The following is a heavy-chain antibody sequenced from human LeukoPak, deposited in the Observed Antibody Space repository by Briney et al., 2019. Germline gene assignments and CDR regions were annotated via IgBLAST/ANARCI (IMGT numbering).Heavy chain of an antibody. CDR1: GFTFSSYA. CDR3: ARDLYNSASK. J-gene: IGHJ4*02. Sequence: GGSLRLSCAASGFTFSSYAMSWVRQAPGKGLEWVSAISGSGDSTYYGDPVKGRFTISRDNAKNSLYLQMNSLRAEDTAVYYCARDLYNSASKWGQGTLVTVSS. V-gene: IGHV3-23*01. CDR2: ISGSGDST. D-gene: IGHD6-25*01.